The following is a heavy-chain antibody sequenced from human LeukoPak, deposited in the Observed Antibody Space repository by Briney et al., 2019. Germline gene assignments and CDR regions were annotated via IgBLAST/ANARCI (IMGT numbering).Heavy chain of an antibody. CDR1: GGSISSSSYY. V-gene: IGHV4-39*07. CDR3: ARRMVRGVRWFDP. CDR2: INHSGST. J-gene: IGHJ5*02. Sequence: SETLSLTCTVSGGSISSSSYYWGWIRQPPGKGLEWIGEINHSGSTNYNPSLKSRVTISVDTSKNQFSLKLNSVTAADTAVYYCARRMVRGVRWFDPWGQGTLVTVSS. D-gene: IGHD3-10*01.